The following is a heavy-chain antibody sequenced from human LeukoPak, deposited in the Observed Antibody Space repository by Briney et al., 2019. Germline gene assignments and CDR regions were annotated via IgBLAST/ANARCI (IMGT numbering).Heavy chain of an antibody. CDR1: GGSISSGDYY. CDR3: ARDLLNQGNHLDY. J-gene: IGHJ4*02. CDR2: IYYSGST. Sequence: SQTLSLTCTVSGGSISSGDYYWSWIRQPPGKGLEWIGYIYYSGSTYYNPSLKSRVTISVDTSKNQFSLKLSSVTAADTAVYYCARDLLNQGNHLDYWGQGTLVTVSS. V-gene: IGHV4-30-4*01. D-gene: IGHD4-23*01.